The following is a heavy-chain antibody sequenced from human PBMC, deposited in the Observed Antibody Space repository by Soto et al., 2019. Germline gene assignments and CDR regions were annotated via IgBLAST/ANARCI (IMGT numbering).Heavy chain of an antibody. CDR1: GYTLTELS. CDR2: ISAYNGNT. Sequence: ASVKVSCKVSGYTLTELSVHWVRQAPGKGLEWMGWISAYNGNTNYAQKLQGRVTMTTDTSTSTAYMELRSLRSDDTAVYYCARARYSGYDFGGYWGQRTLVTGSS. CDR3: ARARYSGYDFGGY. D-gene: IGHD5-12*01. V-gene: IGHV1-18*01. J-gene: IGHJ4*02.